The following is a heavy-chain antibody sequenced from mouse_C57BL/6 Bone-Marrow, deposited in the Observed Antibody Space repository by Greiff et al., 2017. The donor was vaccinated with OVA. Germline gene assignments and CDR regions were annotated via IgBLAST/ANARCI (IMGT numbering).Heavy chain of an antibody. J-gene: IGHJ4*01. Sequence: QVHVKQSGAELARPGASVKMSCKASGYTFTSYTMHWVKQRPGQGLEWIGYINPSSGYTKYNQKFKDKATLTADKSSSTAYMQLSSLTSEDSAVYYCARGGALLRDYAMDYWGQGTSVTVSS. CDR3: ARGGALLRDYAMDY. CDR2: INPSSGYT. V-gene: IGHV1-4*01. CDR1: GYTFTSYT. D-gene: IGHD1-2*01.